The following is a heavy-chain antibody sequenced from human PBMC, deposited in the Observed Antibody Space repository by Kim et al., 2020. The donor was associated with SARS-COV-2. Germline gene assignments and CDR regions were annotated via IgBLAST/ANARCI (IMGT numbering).Heavy chain of an antibody. Sequence: SGPTLVNPTQTLTLTCAFSEFSLTTDGVGVAWVRQPPGKALEWLALIYGNNRKLYSPSLKNRLTIAKDTSRNQVVLTLTNMGPVDAGTYYCAHDSPGLYGFDVWGQGTTVTGSS. CDR3: AHDSPGLYGFDV. J-gene: IGHJ6*02. D-gene: IGHD2-21*02. CDR2: IYGNNRK. V-gene: IGHV2-5*01. CDR1: EFSLTTDGVG.